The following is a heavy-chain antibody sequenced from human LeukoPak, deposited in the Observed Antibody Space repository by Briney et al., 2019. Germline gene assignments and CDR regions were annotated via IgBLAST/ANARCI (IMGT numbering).Heavy chain of an antibody. CDR2: INPKTAMT. CDR1: GYSFSDYY. CDR3: ARDGISRKNDRNFDY. Sequence: ASVKVSCKASGYSFSDYYMFWIRQAPGHGPEWVGWINPKTAMTSYAQNFQGGVTITRDTSTTTFYMELYSLTSDDTAVYFCARDGISRKNDRNFDYWGQGTLVTVSS. D-gene: IGHD1-1*01. J-gene: IGHJ4*02. V-gene: IGHV1-2*02.